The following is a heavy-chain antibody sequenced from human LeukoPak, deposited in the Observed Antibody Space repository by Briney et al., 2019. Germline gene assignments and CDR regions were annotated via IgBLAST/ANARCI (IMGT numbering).Heavy chain of an antibody. Sequence: GGSLRLSCAASGFTFSSYSMNWVRQAPGKGLEWVSSISSSSSYIYYADSVKGRFTISRDNAKNSLYLQMNSLRAEDTAVYYCAKDRNPDYYFDYWGQGTLVTVSS. CDR1: GFTFSSYS. CDR2: ISSSSSYI. V-gene: IGHV3-21*01. J-gene: IGHJ4*02. CDR3: AKDRNPDYYFDY.